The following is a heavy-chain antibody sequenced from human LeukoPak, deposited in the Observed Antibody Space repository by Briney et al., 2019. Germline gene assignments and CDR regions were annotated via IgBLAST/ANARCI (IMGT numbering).Heavy chain of an antibody. CDR1: GYTFTGYY. CDR2: INPSGGST. Sequence: ASVKVSCKASGYTFTGYYMHWVRQAPGQGLEWMGIINPSGGSTSYARKFQGRVTMTRDTSTSTVYMELSSLRSEDTAVYYCARDRTAMVTGYGMDVWGQGTTVTVSS. J-gene: IGHJ6*02. D-gene: IGHD5-18*01. V-gene: IGHV1-46*01. CDR3: ARDRTAMVTGYGMDV.